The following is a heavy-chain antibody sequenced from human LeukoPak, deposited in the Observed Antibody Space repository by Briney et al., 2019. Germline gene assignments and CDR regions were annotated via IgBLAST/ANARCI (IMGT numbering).Heavy chain of an antibody. CDR3: ARQGSYPSFYFDYYMDV. D-gene: IGHD1-26*01. CDR1: GYTFTGYY. V-gene: IGHV1-2*02. J-gene: IGHJ6*03. CDR2: INPNSGGT. Sequence: VASVKVSCKASGYTFTGYYMHWARQAPGQGLEWMGWINPNSGGTNYAQKFQGRVTMTRDTSISTAYMELSRLRSDDTAVYYCARQGSYPSFYFDYYMDVWGKGTTVTVSS.